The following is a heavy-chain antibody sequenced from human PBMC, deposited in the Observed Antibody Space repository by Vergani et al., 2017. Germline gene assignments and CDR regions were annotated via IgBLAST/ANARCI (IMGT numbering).Heavy chain of an antibody. CDR3: ARDLRLLYNRFDP. J-gene: IGHJ5*02. CDR2: TWYDGNNK. D-gene: IGHD1-14*01. CDR1: GFTFNQYG. V-gene: IGHV3-33*01. Sequence: QVQLVESGGGVVQPGRSLRLSCAASGFTFNQYGMHWVRKAPGKGLEWVAVTWYDGNNKQYADSVKGRFTISRDNSKSTMYLQMNSLRDEDTGVYYFARDLRLLYNRFDPWGQGTLVTVSS.